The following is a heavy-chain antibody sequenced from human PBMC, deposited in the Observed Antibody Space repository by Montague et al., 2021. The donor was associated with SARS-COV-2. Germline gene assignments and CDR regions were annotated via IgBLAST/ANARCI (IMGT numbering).Heavy chain of an antibody. D-gene: IGHD5-12*01. CDR2: IYFGGGT. J-gene: IGHJ4*02. CDR3: AKDVGKGFSGYESDGGFDY. V-gene: IGHV4-39*07. Sequence: SETLSLTCTVSGGSISSSNYFWGWIRQPPGKGLEWIGRIYFGGGTYYNPSLKSRVTISVDPSKNHFSLKLTSVTAADTAVYCFAKDVGKGFSGYESDGGFDYWGQGTLVSVSS. CDR1: GGSISSSNYF.